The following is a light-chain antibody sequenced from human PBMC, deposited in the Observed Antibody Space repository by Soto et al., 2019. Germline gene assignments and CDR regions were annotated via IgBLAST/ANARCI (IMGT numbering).Light chain of an antibody. J-gene: IGLJ2*01. V-gene: IGLV1-47*01. Sequence: QSVLTQPPSASGTPGQRVTIACSGSSSNIGSNYVFWYQQLPGTAPKVLMYRNSQRPSGVPDRFSGSKSGTSASLAISGLRSEDEADHYCASWDDSLSGFVVFGGGTKVTVL. CDR3: ASWDDSLSGFVV. CDR2: RNS. CDR1: SSNIGSNY.